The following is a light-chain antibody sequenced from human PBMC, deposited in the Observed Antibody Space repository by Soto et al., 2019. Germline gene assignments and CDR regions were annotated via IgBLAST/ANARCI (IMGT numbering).Light chain of an antibody. Sequence: QSALTQPRSVSGSPGQSVTISCTGASSDVGGYNFVSWYQQHPGKAPILMIYDVTKRPSGFPDRFSGSKSGNTASLTISGLQAEDEADYYCCSYAGSYTSRVFGTGTKLTVL. CDR1: SSDVGGYNF. CDR3: CSYAGSYTSRV. V-gene: IGLV2-11*01. CDR2: DVT. J-gene: IGLJ1*01.